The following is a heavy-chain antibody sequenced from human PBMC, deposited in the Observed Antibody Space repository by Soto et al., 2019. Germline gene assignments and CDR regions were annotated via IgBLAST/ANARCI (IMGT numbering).Heavy chain of an antibody. CDR1: GGSFSGYY. D-gene: IGHD3-3*01. J-gene: IGHJ4*02. V-gene: IGHV4-34*01. Sequence: SETLSLTCAVYGGSFSGYYWSWIRQPPGKGLEWIGEINHSGSTNYNPSLKSRVTISVDTSKNQFSLKLSSVTAADTAVYYCARGQGPFWSGYSSPYYFDYWGQGTLVTVSS. CDR3: ARGQGPFWSGYSSPYYFDY. CDR2: INHSGST.